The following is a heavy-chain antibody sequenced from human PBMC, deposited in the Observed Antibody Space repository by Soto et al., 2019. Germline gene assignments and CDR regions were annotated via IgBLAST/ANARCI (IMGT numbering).Heavy chain of an antibody. V-gene: IGHV3-11*06. J-gene: IGHJ4*02. CDR2: ISPKSTFR. Sequence: QVHLVESGGGLVKPGGSLRLSCATSGFPFNDYYMTWIRQPPGKGLEWLSHISPKSTFRNYADSVKGRFTISRDNTESSLFLQMNSLGVDDTAVYSCVRGGGGGLFEHWGQGVLVTVSS. D-gene: IGHD2-21*01. CDR3: VRGGGGGLFEH. CDR1: GFPFNDYY.